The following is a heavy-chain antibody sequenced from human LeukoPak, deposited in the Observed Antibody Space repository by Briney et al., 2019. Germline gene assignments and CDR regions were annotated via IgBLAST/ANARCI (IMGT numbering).Heavy chain of an antibody. CDR3: ARVQMVRGVVSRSWFDP. CDR1: GGTFSSFA. Sequence: SVKVSCKAPGGTFSSFAISWVQQAPGQGLEWMGGIIPIFGTPKYAQKFQGRVTITADESTSTAYMELRSLRSEDTAVYYCARVQMVRGVVSRSWFDPWGQGTLVTVSS. CDR2: IIPIFGTP. D-gene: IGHD3-10*01. V-gene: IGHV1-69*13. J-gene: IGHJ5*02.